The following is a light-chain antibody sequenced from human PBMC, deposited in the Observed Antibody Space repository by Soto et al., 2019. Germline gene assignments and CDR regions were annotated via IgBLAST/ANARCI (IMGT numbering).Light chain of an antibody. J-gene: IGLJ2*01. V-gene: IGLV4-69*01. Sequence: QLVLTQSPSASASLGASVKLTCTLSSGHSNYVIAWHQQQPEKGPRYLMKLNSDGSHSKGDVIPDRFSGSSSGAERYLTISSLQSEDEADYYCQTWGTGIRVFGGGTKLTVL. CDR3: QTWGTGIRV. CDR2: LNSDGSH. CDR1: SGHSNYV.